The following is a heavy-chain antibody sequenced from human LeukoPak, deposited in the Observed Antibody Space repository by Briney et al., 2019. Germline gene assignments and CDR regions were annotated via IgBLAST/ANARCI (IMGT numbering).Heavy chain of an antibody. V-gene: IGHV3-30*02. CDR2: IRSDGSNK. CDR3: ARDRRLVSSWSLDY. D-gene: IGHD6-13*01. CDR1: GFIFSIYA. J-gene: IGHJ4*02. Sequence: PGGSLRLSCAPSGFIFSIYAMYWVRQAPGKGLEWVAFIRSDGSNKFYVDSVKGRFTISRDNSKNTVSIQMNSLRGEDTAVYYCARDRRLVSSWSLDYWGQGTLVTVSS.